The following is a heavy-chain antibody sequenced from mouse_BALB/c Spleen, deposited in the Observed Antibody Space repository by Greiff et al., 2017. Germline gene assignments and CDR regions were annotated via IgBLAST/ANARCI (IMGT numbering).Heavy chain of an antibody. CDR1: GFTFSSFG. J-gene: IGHJ4*01. Sequence: EVQLQESGGGLVQPGGSRKLSCAASGFTFSSFGMHWVRQAPEKGLEWVAYISSGSSTIYYADTVKGRFTISRDNPKNTLFLQMTSLRSEDTAMYYCARSSNYYYAMDYWGQGTSVTVSS. CDR3: ARSSNYYYAMDY. V-gene: IGHV5-17*02. CDR2: ISSGSSTI.